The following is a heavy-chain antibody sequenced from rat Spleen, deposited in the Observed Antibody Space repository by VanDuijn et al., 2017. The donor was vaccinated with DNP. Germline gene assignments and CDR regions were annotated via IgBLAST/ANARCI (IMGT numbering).Heavy chain of an antibody. CDR1: GFTFSNYW. V-gene: IGHV5-31*01. J-gene: IGHJ4*01. CDR2: IITSGGST. Sequence: EVQLVESGGDLVQPGRSLKLSCVASGFTFSNYWMTWIRQVPGKGLEWVASIITSGGSTYYPDSVKDRFTISRDDAKSTLYLQMDSLRSEDTATYFCARHDHYGNYHFYAMDAWGQGTSVTVSS. D-gene: IGHD1-12*03. CDR3: ARHDHYGNYHFYAMDA.